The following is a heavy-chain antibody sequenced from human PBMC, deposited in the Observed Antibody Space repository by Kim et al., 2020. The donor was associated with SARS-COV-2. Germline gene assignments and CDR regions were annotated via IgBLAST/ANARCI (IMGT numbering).Heavy chain of an antibody. CDR2: SGATT. D-gene: IGHD2-2*01. Sequence: GGSLRLSCAASGFTFSNYGMGWVRQVPGKGLEWVAISGATTNYAESVKGRFTISRDNSKNTLYLQMSSLRADDTAIYYCAKRLQVPSLMNYIDSWGQGAL. CDR1: GFTFSNYG. V-gene: IGHV3-23*01. J-gene: IGHJ4*02. CDR3: AKRLQVPSLMNYIDS.